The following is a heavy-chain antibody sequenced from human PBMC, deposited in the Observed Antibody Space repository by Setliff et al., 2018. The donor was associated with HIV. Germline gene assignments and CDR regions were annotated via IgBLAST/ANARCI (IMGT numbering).Heavy chain of an antibody. J-gene: IGHJ4*02. CDR3: ARALAGGSGWNYFVL. V-gene: IGHV4-61*09. CDR2: VYTTGSA. Sequence: SETLSLTCTVSGASFIRSRYYWSWIRQPAGKGLEWIGHVYTTGSASYNPSLESRVTILEALSKNQFSLNLDSVTAADTAVYFCARALAGGSGWNYFVLWGPGTLVTV. CDR1: GASFIRSRYY. D-gene: IGHD6-19*01.